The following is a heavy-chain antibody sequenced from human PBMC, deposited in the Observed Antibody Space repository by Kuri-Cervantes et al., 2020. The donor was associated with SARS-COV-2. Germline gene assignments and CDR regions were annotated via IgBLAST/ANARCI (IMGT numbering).Heavy chain of an antibody. J-gene: IGHJ6*02. V-gene: IGHV1-3*01. CDR1: GYTFTSYA. CDR3: ARDGGIAAADYYYYYGMDV. D-gene: IGHD6-13*01. Sequence: ASVKVSCKASGYTFTSYAMHWVRQAPGQRLEWMGWINAGNGNTKYSQKFQGSVTITRDTSASTAYMELSSLRSEDTAVYYCARDGGIAAADYYYYYGMDVWGQGTTVTVSS. CDR2: INAGNGNT.